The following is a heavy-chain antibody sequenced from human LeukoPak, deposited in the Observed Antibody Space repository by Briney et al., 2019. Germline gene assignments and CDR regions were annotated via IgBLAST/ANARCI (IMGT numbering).Heavy chain of an antibody. CDR2: IYYSGST. CDR1: GGSISSYY. V-gene: IGHV4-59*08. J-gene: IGHJ4*02. CDR3: ARSPEIGSPTI. Sequence: PSETLSLTCTVSGGSISSYYWSWIRQPPGKGLEWIGYIYYSGSTNYNPSLKSRVTISVDTSKNQFSLKLSSVTAADTAVYYCARSPEIGSPTIWGQGTLVTVSS. D-gene: IGHD1-26*01.